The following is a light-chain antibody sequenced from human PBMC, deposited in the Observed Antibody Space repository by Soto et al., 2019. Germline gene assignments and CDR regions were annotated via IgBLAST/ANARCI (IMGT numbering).Light chain of an antibody. J-gene: IGLJ3*02. CDR2: EVS. V-gene: IGLV2-14*01. CDR1: STDIGGYNY. CDR3: SSHTSSTANWL. Sequence: QSVLTQPASVSGSPGQSITISCTGTSTDIGGYNYVSWYQHHPGKAPKLMIYEVSHRPSGISSRFSGSKSGNTASLSISGLQAEDEAVYYCSSHTSSTANWLFGGGTKLTVL.